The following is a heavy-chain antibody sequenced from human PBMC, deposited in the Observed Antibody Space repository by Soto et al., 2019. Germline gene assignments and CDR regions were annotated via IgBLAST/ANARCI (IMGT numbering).Heavy chain of an antibody. J-gene: IGHJ4*02. D-gene: IGHD2-15*01. CDR3: VRGGGYDSFDF. Sequence: SETLSLTCTVSGGSISSYYWSWIRQSAGKGLEWIGRIYNGGNTQYNPSLKSRVTMSADTSKNQFSLRLNSVTAADTAVYYCVRGGGYDSFDFWGQGIQVTVSS. CDR2: IYNGGNT. CDR1: GGSISSYY. V-gene: IGHV4-4*07.